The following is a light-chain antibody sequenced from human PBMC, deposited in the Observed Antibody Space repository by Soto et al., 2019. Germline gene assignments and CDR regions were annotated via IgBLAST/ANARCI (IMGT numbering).Light chain of an antibody. CDR1: QSVSSN. Sequence: EIGVTQSPATLSVSPGERATLSCRASQSVSSNLAWYQQKPGQAPRLLIYGASTRATGIPARFSGSGSGTEFTLTISSLQSEDFAGDYGQQYNNWPPWTFGQGTKVDI. J-gene: IGKJ1*01. V-gene: IGKV3-15*01. CDR2: GAS. CDR3: QQYNNWPPWT.